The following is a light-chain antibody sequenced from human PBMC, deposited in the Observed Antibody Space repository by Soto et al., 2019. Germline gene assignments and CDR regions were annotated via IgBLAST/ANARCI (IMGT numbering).Light chain of an antibody. CDR1: QSVSSSC. CDR3: QQYGSSP. J-gene: IGKJ3*01. CDR2: GAS. Sequence: EIVLTQSPGTLSLSPGERATLSCRASQSVSSSCLAWYQQKPGQAPRLLIYGASSRATGIPDRFSGSGSGTDFTLTISRLEPEDFAVYYCQQYGSSPFGPGTKVDIK. V-gene: IGKV3-20*01.